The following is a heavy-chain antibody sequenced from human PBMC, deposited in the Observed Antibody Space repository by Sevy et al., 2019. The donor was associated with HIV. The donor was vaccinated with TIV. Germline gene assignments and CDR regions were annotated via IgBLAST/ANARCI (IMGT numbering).Heavy chain of an antibody. CDR2: ISHDGSNK. J-gene: IGHJ4*02. CDR1: GFSFSAYA. Sequence: GGSLRLSCGASGFSFSAYAMDWVRQAPGKGLEWVAVISHDGSNKNYADSVKGRFTISRDNSKNTLYLQMNSLGAEDTAVYYCVRGGYSSSWPLGYWGQGTLVTVSS. V-gene: IGHV3-30-3*01. CDR3: VRGGYSSSWPLGY. D-gene: IGHD6-13*01.